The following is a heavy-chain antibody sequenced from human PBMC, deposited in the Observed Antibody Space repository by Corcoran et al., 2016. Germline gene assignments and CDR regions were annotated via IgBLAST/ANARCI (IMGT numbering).Heavy chain of an antibody. CDR2: INHSGST. Sequence: QVQLQQWGAGLLKPSETLSLTCAVYGGSFSGYYWSWIRQPPGKGLEWIGEINHSGSTNYNPSLKSRVTISVDTSKNQFSLKLSSVTAADTAVYYCARCPPLATYDSSGPHFDYWGQGTLVTVSS. J-gene: IGHJ4*02. CDR1: GGSFSGYY. CDR3: ARCPPLATYDSSGPHFDY. V-gene: IGHV4-34*01. D-gene: IGHD3-22*01.